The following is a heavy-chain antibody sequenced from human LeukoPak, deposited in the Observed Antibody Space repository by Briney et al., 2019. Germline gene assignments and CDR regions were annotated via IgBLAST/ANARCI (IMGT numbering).Heavy chain of an antibody. V-gene: IGHV7-4-1*02. CDR2: INTNTGNP. CDR1: GYTFTSYG. J-gene: IGHJ6*03. Sequence: ASVKVSCKASGYTFTSYGINWVRQAPGQGLECLGGINTNTGNPTYAQGFTGRFVFSFDTSVNTAYLQITSLNIEDTAIYYCARSRRVVVPSTLNSADDYYYYMDVWGKGTTVTVSS. D-gene: IGHD2-15*01. CDR3: ARSRRVVVPSTLNSADDYYYYMDV.